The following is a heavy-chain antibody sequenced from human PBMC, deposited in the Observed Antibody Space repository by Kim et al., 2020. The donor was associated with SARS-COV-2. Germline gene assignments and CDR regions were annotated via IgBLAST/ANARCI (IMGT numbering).Heavy chain of an antibody. CDR2: INHSGST. V-gene: IGHV4-34*01. Sequence: SETLSLTCAVYGGSVSGYYWSWIRQPPGKGLEWIGEINHSGSTNYNPTHKRRVTISVDTSKNQFSLKLSSVTAADTAVYYYARGKYLDYWGQGTLVTVSS. CDR1: GGSVSGYY. J-gene: IGHJ4*02. CDR3: ARGKYLDY.